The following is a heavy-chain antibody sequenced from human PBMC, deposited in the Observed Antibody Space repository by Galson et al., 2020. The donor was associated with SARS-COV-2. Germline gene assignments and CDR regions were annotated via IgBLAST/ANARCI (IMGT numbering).Heavy chain of an antibody. V-gene: IGHV1-69*13. CDR1: GGTFSSYA. Sequence: SVKVSCKASGGTFSSYAISWVRQAPGQGLAWMGGIIPIFGTANYAQKFQGRVTITADESTSTAYMELSSLRSEDTAVYYCARALGVVVPAAIIGDNWFDPWGQGTLVTVSS. CDR2: IIPIFGTA. J-gene: IGHJ5*02. CDR3: ARALGVVVPAAIIGDNWFDP. D-gene: IGHD2-2*02.